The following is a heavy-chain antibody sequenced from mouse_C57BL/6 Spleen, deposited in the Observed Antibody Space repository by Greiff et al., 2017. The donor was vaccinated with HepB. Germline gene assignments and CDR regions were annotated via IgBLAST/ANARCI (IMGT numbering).Heavy chain of an antibody. Sequence: QVQLQQPGAELVMPGASVKLSCKASGYTFTSYWMHWVKQRPGQGLEWIGEIDPSDSYTNYNQKFKGKSTLTVDKSSSTAYMQLSSLTSEDSAVYYCARPLTGLYWYFDVWGTGTTVTVSS. CDR3: ARPLTGLYWYFDV. CDR2: IDPSDSYT. V-gene: IGHV1-69*01. J-gene: IGHJ1*03. CDR1: GYTFTSYW. D-gene: IGHD4-1*01.